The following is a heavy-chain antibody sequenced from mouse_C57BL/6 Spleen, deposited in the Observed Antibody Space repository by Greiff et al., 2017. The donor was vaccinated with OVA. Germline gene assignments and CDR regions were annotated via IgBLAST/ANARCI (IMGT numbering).Heavy chain of an antibody. J-gene: IGHJ2*01. CDR2: ISSGGSYT. Sequence: EVKLMESGGDLVKPGGSLKLSCAASGFTFSSYGMSWVRQTPDKRLEWVATISSGGSYTYYPDSVKGRFTISRDNAKNTLYLQMSSLKSEDTAMYYCARKTRTDFVYWGQGTTLTVSS. CDR3: ARKTRTDFVY. D-gene: IGHD3-3*01. CDR1: GFTFSSYG. V-gene: IGHV5-6*01.